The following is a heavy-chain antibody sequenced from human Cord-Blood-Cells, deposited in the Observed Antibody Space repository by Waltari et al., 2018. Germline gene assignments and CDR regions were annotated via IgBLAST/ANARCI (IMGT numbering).Heavy chain of an antibody. CDR2: IKQDGSEK. CDR3: ASSLGADCFDY. Sequence: EVQLVESGGALVQPGGSLSLSCAASGFTFCSHWPSCVRQAPGKGLEWVANIKQDGSEKYYVDSVKGRFTISRDNAKNSLYLQMNSLRAEDTAVYYCASSLGADCFDYWGQGTLVTVSS. J-gene: IGHJ4*02. V-gene: IGHV3-7*01. D-gene: IGHD3-10*01. CDR1: GFTFCSHW.